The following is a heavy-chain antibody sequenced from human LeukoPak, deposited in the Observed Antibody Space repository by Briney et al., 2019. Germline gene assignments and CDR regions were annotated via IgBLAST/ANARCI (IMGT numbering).Heavy chain of an antibody. J-gene: IGHJ6*03. D-gene: IGHD3-9*01. CDR3: AKCILTGYYKGYMDV. Sequence: GRSLRLSCTASGFTFSSYTMHWVRQAPGKGLEWVAVISYDGSNKYYADSVKGRFTISRDNSKNTLYLQMNSLRAEDTAVYYCAKCILTGYYKGYMDVWGKGTTVTISS. V-gene: IGHV3-30*04. CDR1: GFTFSSYT. CDR2: ISYDGSNK.